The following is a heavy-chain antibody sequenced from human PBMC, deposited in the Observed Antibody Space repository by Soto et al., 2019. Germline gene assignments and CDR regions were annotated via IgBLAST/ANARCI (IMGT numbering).Heavy chain of an antibody. CDR3: ARNVRYYIDY. CDR2: IYHSGIT. V-gene: IGHV4-4*02. Sequence: PSETLSLTCAVSGGSISSGNWWSWVRQSPGKELEWIGEIYHSGITNYNPSLKSRVTISVDNSGDQLSLSLNSVTAADTAVYYCARNVRYYIDYWGQGTLVTVSS. J-gene: IGHJ4*02. CDR1: GGSISSGNW.